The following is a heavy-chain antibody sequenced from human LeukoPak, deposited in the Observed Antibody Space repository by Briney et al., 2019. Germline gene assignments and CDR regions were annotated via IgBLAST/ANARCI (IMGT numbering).Heavy chain of an antibody. CDR2: ISSSSSTI. CDR1: GFTFSSYS. CDR3: ARDLGGITMIVVDPGLGY. Sequence: GGSLRLSCAASGFTFSSYSMNWVRQAPGKGLEWVSYISSSSSTIYHADSVKGRFTISRDNAKNSLYLQMNSLRAEDTAVYYCARDLGGITMIVVDPGLGYWGQGTLVTVSS. V-gene: IGHV3-48*01. D-gene: IGHD3-22*01. J-gene: IGHJ4*02.